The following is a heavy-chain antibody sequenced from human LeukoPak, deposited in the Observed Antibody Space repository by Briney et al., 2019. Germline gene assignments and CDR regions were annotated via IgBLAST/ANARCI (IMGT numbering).Heavy chain of an antibody. CDR1: GYTFTSYY. Sequence: GASVKVSCKAPGYTFTSYYMHWVRQAPGQGLEWMGIINPSGGSTSYAQKFQGRVTMTRDTSTSTAYMELSRLRSDDTAVYYCARLTGSGAVAGTGPFLDYWGQGTLVTVSS. CDR2: INPSGGST. D-gene: IGHD6-19*01. V-gene: IGHV1-46*01. J-gene: IGHJ4*02. CDR3: ARLTGSGAVAGTGPFLDY.